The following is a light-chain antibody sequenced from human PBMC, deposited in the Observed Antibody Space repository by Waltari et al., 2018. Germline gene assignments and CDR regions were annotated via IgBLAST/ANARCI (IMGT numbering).Light chain of an antibody. CDR2: RAS. CDR1: QSLGSN. J-gene: IGKJ1*01. Sequence: EVVMTPSPDTLSVSPGERATLSCRASQSLGSNLAWYQQKPGQVPRLLISRASTRATGIPARFSGRGSGTEFTLTIDSLQSEDFAVYYCQQYNNWPPWTFGQGTKVEIK. CDR3: QQYNNWPPWT. V-gene: IGKV3-15*01.